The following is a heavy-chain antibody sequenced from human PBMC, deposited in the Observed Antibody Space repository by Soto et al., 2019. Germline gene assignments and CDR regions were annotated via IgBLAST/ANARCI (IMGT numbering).Heavy chain of an antibody. CDR3: ARDGRDYDFWIGVAYYYGMDV. CDR2: IWYDGSNK. CDR1: GFTFSSYA. D-gene: IGHD3-3*01. J-gene: IGHJ6*04. Sequence: QVQLVESGGGVVQPGRSLSLSCAASGFTFSSYAMHWVRQAPGKGLEWVAVIWYDGSNKYYADSVKGRFTISRDNSKNTLYLQMSSLRAEDTAVYYCARDGRDYDFWIGVAYYYGMDVGGKGTTVTVSS. V-gene: IGHV3-33*01.